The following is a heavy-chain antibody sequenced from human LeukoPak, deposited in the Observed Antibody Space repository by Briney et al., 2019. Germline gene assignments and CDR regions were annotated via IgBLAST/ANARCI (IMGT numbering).Heavy chain of an antibody. J-gene: IGHJ6*02. Sequence: PGRSLRLSCAASGFTFDDYAMHWVRQAPGKGLEWVSGISWSSGSIGYADSVKGRFTISRDNAKKSLYLQMNSLRDEGTALYYCAKGRGKDYYYCGMDVWGQGTTVTVSS. D-gene: IGHD3-10*01. CDR2: ISWSSGSI. V-gene: IGHV3-9*01. CDR1: GFTFDDYA. CDR3: AKGRGKDYYYCGMDV.